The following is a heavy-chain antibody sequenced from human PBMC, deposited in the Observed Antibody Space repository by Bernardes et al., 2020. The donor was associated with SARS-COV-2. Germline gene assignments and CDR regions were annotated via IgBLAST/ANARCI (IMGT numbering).Heavy chain of an antibody. CDR2: ITVSSSAI. D-gene: IGHD5-12*01. Sequence: GGSLRLSCAASGFTFNSYSMNLVRQAPGKGLEWISYITVSSSAIFYADSVKGRFTISRDNAKNSLYLQINSLRAEDTAVYYCAKMRGQGFYDMDVWGQGTAVTVSS. J-gene: IGHJ6*02. CDR1: GFTFNSYS. CDR3: AKMRGQGFYDMDV. V-gene: IGHV3-48*01.